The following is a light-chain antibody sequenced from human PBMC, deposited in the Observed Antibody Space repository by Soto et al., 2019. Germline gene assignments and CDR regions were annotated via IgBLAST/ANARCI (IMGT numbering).Light chain of an antibody. CDR2: EVS. CDR3: VSYTGSSTSYV. V-gene: IGLV2-14*01. CDR1: SSDVGGHHY. Sequence: QSALTQPASVSGSPGQSITISCTGTSSDVGGHHYVSWYQQHPGKAPKLLIYEVSNRPSGVSNRFSGSNSGNTASLTISGLQAEDEADYYCVSYTGSSTSYVFGSGTKVTV. J-gene: IGLJ1*01.